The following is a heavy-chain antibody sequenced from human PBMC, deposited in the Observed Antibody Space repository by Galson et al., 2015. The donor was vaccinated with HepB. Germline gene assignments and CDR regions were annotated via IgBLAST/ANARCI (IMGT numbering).Heavy chain of an antibody. Sequence: SGAEVKKPGESLKISCKGSGYSFTSYWIGWVRQMPGKGLEWMGIIYPGDSDTRYSPSFQGQVTISADKSISTAYLQWSSLKASDTAMYYCARLGQSRLRFIFGRDGELDYWGQGTLVTVSS. D-gene: IGHD3-3*01. CDR1: GYSFTSYW. CDR3: ARLGQSRLRFIFGRDGELDY. CDR2: IYPGDSDT. J-gene: IGHJ4*02. V-gene: IGHV5-51*01.